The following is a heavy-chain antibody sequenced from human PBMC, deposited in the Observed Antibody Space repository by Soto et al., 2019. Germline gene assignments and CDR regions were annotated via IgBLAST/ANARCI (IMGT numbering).Heavy chain of an antibody. Sequence: SETLSLTCTVSGGSISSYYWSWIRQPPGKGLEWIGYIYYSGSTNYNPSLKSRVTISVDTSKNQFSLKLSSVTAADTAVYYCAGLSGDPLDYYFYYMDVWDKGTTVTVSS. CDR3: AGLSGDPLDYYFYYMDV. CDR2: IYYSGST. CDR1: GGSISSYY. D-gene: IGHD2-15*01. J-gene: IGHJ6*03. V-gene: IGHV4-59*01.